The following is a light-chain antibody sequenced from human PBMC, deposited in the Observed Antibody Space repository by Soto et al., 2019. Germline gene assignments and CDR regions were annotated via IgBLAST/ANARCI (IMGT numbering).Light chain of an antibody. CDR2: AAS. CDR1: QSISSY. V-gene: IGKV1-39*01. J-gene: IGKJ4*01. CDR3: QQSYSTPQHT. Sequence: DIPMTQSPSSLSASVGDRVTITCRASQSISSYLNWYQQKPGKAPKLLIYAASRLQSGGPSRFSGSGSATDFTLTISSLQPADFATYYCQQSYSTPQHTFGGGTKVEIK.